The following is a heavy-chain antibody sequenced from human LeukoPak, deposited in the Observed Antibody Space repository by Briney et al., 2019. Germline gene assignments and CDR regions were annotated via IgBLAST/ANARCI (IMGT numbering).Heavy chain of an antibody. J-gene: IGHJ4*02. CDR3: ARRRGIAAAENYFDY. Sequence: GESLKISCKGSGYSFTSYWIGWVRQMPGKGLEWMGIIYPGDSDTRHSPSFQGQVTISADKSISTAYLQWSSLKASDTAMYYCARRRGIAAAENYFDYWGQGTLVTVSS. D-gene: IGHD6-13*01. CDR2: IYPGDSDT. CDR1: GYSFTSYW. V-gene: IGHV5-51*01.